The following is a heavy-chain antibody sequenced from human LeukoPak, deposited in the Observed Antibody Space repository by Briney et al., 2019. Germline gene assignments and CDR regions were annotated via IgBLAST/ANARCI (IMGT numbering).Heavy chain of an antibody. V-gene: IGHV3-30*18. CDR3: AKATAAYYYYGMDV. CDR2: ISYDGSNK. Sequence: GGSLRLSCAASGFTFSSYGMHWVRQAPGKGLEWVAVISYDGSNKYYAASVKGRFTISRDNSKNTLYLQMNSLRAEDTAVYYCAKATAAYYYYGMDVWGKGTTVTVSS. D-gene: IGHD3-16*01. J-gene: IGHJ6*04. CDR1: GFTFSSYG.